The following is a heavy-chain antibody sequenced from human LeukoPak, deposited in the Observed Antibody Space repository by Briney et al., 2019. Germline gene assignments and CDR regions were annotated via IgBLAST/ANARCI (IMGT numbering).Heavy chain of an antibody. D-gene: IGHD6-6*01. Sequence: SQTLSLTCTVSGGSISSGGYYWSWIRQPPGKGLEWIGYIYHSGSTYYNPSLKSRITISVDRSKNQFSLNLSSVTAADTAVYYCAREKYSSSSHDAFDIWGQGTMVTVSS. CDR3: AREKYSSSSHDAFDI. V-gene: IGHV4-30-2*01. J-gene: IGHJ3*02. CDR1: GGSISSGGYY. CDR2: IYHSGST.